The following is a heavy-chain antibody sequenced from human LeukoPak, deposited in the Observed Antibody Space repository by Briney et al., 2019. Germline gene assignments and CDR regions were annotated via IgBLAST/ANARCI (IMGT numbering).Heavy chain of an antibody. Sequence: GGSLRLSCAASGFSFSSHWMHWVRQAPGKGLVWVSRINGDGSNANHADSVKGRFTVSRSNANNTLYLQMSSLRAEDTAVYYCARASGGWYVSRGQGTLVTVSS. J-gene: IGHJ5*01. CDR1: GFSFSSHW. CDR3: ARASGGWYVS. V-gene: IGHV3-74*01. CDR2: INGDGSNA. D-gene: IGHD4-23*01.